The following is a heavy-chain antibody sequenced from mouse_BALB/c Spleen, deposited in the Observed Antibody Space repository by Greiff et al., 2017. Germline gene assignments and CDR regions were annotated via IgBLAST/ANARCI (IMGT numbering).Heavy chain of an antibody. V-gene: IGHV2-2*02. Sequence: QVQLQQSGPGLVQPSQSLSITCTVSGFSLTSYGVHWVRQSPGKGLEWLGVIWSGGSTDYNAAFISRLSISKDNSKSQVFFKMNSLQANDTAIYYCARSLYGNYVYFDYWGQGTTLTVSS. CDR1: GFSLTSYG. CDR3: ARSLYGNYVYFDY. J-gene: IGHJ2*01. CDR2: IWSGGST. D-gene: IGHD2-1*01.